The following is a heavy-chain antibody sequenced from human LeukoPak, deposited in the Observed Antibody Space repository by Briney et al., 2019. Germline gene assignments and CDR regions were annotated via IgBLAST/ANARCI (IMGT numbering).Heavy chain of an antibody. D-gene: IGHD5-24*01. CDR3: ARHRSGWLQSSFDY. J-gene: IGHJ4*02. CDR2: IFNSGNT. V-gene: IGHV4-39*01. CDR1: GGSISSSTYY. Sequence: SETLSLTCTVSGGSISSSTYYWGWIRQPPGEGLEWIGSIFNSGNTFDNPSLRSRVTISVDTSKNQFSLKLSSVTAADTALYYCARHRSGWLQSSFDYWGQGALVTVSS.